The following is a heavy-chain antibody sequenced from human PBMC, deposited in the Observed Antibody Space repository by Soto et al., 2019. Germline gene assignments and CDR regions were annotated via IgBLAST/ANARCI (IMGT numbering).Heavy chain of an antibody. Sequence: GGSLRLSCAASGFTFSNYAMSWVRQAPGKGLEWVSAISGSGGSTYHAGSVKGRSTISRDNSKTTLYLQVNSLRAEDTAVYYCARADYYGSGSYVFDFWGQGTLVTVSS. V-gene: IGHV3-23*01. CDR3: ARADYYGSGSYVFDF. CDR2: ISGSGGST. CDR1: GFTFSNYA. D-gene: IGHD3-10*01. J-gene: IGHJ4*02.